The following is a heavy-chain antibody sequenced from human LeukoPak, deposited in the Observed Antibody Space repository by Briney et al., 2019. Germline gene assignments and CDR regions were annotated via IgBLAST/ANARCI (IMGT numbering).Heavy chain of an antibody. D-gene: IGHD6-13*01. J-gene: IGHJ5*02. Sequence: SETLSLTCTVSGGSISSSSYYWGWIRQPPGKGLEWIGSIYYSGSTYYNPSLKSRVTISVDTSKNQFSLKLSSVTAADTAVYYCARGGYSSSWYVSGWFDPWGQGTLVTVSS. CDR2: IYYSGST. V-gene: IGHV4-39*07. CDR1: GGSISSSSYY. CDR3: ARGGYSSSWYVSGWFDP.